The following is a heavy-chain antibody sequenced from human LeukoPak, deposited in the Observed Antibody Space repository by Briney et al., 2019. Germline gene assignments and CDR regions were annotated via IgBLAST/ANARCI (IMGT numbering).Heavy chain of an antibody. V-gene: IGHV3-23*01. J-gene: IGHJ5*02. CDR2: ISGSGGST. D-gene: IGHD2-2*01. Sequence: PGGSLRLSCAASGFTFSSYGMSWVRQAPGKGLEWVSAISGSGGSTYYADSVKGRFTISRDNSKNALYLQMNSLRAEDTAVYYCAKSEGLLSSWFDPWGQGTLVTVSS. CDR1: GFTFSSYG. CDR3: AKSEGLLSSWFDP.